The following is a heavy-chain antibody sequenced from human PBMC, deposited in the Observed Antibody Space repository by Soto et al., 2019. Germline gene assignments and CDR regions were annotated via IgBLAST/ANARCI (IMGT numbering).Heavy chain of an antibody. CDR1: GGTFSIYT. Sequence: QVQLVQSGVEVKKPGSSVKVSCKASGGTFSIYTISWVRQAPGQGLEWMGGSANSAQKFQGRLTVTADESTSTVYLELSSLTSEDTAVYYCAREGPPDIAWFDPWGQGTLVSVSS. V-gene: IGHV1-69*01. D-gene: IGHD2-15*01. J-gene: IGHJ5*02. CDR3: AREGPPDIAWFDP. CDR2: SA.